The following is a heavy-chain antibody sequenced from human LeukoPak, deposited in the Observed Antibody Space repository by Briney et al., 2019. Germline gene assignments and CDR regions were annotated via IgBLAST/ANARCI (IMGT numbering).Heavy chain of an antibody. Sequence: EASVKVSCKASGYTFTGYYMHWVRQAPGQGLEWMGWINVNNGDTRYAQKFQGRVTVTRDTSVSTAYMEVSRLRSDDTAVYYCARDPPTEGWDFDLWGRRSLVTVSS. J-gene: IGHJ2*01. V-gene: IGHV1-2*02. D-gene: IGHD2-21*02. CDR2: INVNNGDT. CDR1: GYTFTGYY. CDR3: ARDPPTEGWDFDL.